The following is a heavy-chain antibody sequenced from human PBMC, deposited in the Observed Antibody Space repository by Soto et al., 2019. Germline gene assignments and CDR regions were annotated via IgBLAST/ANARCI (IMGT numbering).Heavy chain of an antibody. CDR2: IYTSGST. D-gene: IGHD6-13*01. J-gene: IGHJ4*02. CDR3: ARGGIAAAGSNYFDY. Sequence: PSETLSLTCTVSGGSISSYYWSWIRQPAGKGLEWIGRIYTSGSTNYNPSLKSRVTMSVDTSKNQFSLKLSSVTAADTAVYYCARGGIAAAGSNYFDYWGQGTLVTVSS. V-gene: IGHV4-4*07. CDR1: GGSISSYY.